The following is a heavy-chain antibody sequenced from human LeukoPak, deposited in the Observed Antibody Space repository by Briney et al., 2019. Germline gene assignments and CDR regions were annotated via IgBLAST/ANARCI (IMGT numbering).Heavy chain of an antibody. CDR2: MYPGDSDT. V-gene: IGHV5-51*01. CDR1: GYSFSNYW. Sequence: GESLKISCKGSGYSFSNYWIGWVRQMPGKGLEWMGIMYPGDSDTRYSPSFQGQVTISADKSISTAYLQWSSLKASDTAMYYCARGDYGDFRVFYTLFDYWGQGTLVTVSS. J-gene: IGHJ4*02. D-gene: IGHD4-17*01. CDR3: ARGDYGDFRVFYTLFDY.